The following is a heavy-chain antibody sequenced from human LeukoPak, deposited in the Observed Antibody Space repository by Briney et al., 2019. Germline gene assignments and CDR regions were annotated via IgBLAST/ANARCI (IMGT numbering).Heavy chain of an antibody. CDR3: ARVSGGSGVRLFAFDI. V-gene: IGHV4-34*01. Sequence: SETLSLTCAVYGGSFSGYYWSWIRQPPGKGLEWIGEINHSGSTNYNPSLKSRVTISVDTSKNQFSLKLSSVTAADTAVYYCARVSGGSGVRLFAFDIWGQGTMVTVSS. CDR1: GGSFSGYY. J-gene: IGHJ3*02. D-gene: IGHD3-10*01. CDR2: INHSGST.